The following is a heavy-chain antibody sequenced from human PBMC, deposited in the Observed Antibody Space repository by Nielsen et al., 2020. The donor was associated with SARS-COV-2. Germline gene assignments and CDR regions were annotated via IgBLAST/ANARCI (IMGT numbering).Heavy chain of an antibody. CDR1: GFTVSSNY. V-gene: IGHV3-66*01. CDR3: ARDGVVTLDY. Sequence: GESLKISCAASGFTVSSNYMSWVRQAPGKGLEWVSVIYSGGSTYYADSVKGRFTISRDNSKNTLYLQMNSLRAEDTAVYYCARDGVVTLDYWGQGTLVTVSS. J-gene: IGHJ4*02. CDR2: IYSGGST. D-gene: IGHD4-23*01.